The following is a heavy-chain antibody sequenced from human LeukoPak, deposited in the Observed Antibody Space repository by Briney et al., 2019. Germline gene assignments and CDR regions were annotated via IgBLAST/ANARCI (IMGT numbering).Heavy chain of an antibody. CDR2: INPNSGGT. Sequence: VASVKVSCKASGYTFTSYDINWVRQATGQGLEWMGWINPNSGGTNYAQKFQGRVTMTRDTSISTAYMELSRLRSDDTAVYYCARQGSEWLVPGFDYWGQGTLVTVSS. J-gene: IGHJ4*02. D-gene: IGHD6-19*01. CDR3: ARQGSEWLVPGFDY. V-gene: IGHV1-2*02. CDR1: GYTFTSYD.